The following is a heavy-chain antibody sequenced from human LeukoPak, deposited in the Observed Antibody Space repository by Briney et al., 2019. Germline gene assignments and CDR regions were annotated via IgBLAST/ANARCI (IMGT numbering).Heavy chain of an antibody. J-gene: IGHJ3*02. Sequence: SETLSLTCTVSGGSISSGSYYWSWIRQPAGKGLEWIGSIYYSGSTYYNPSLKSRVTISVDTSKNQFPLKLSSVTAADTAVYYCARGLLTMIVVDDAFDIWGQGTMVTVSS. V-gene: IGHV4-39*06. CDR3: ARGLLTMIVVDDAFDI. CDR1: GGSISSGSYY. CDR2: IYYSGST. D-gene: IGHD3-22*01.